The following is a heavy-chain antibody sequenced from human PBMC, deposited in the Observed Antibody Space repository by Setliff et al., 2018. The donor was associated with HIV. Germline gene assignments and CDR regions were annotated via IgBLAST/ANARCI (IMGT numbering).Heavy chain of an antibody. Sequence: LSLTCTVSGASISSSSHHWAWIRQPPGKGLEYIGNIYYTGSTHHNPSLESRVATSVDTSKNQFSLKLSSVTAADAAVYYCARIVRWELVATSTFFYYYMDVWG. V-gene: IGHV4-39*01. CDR3: ARIVRWELVATSTFFYYYMDV. CDR1: GASISSSSHH. CDR2: IYYTGST. D-gene: IGHD1-26*01. J-gene: IGHJ6*03.